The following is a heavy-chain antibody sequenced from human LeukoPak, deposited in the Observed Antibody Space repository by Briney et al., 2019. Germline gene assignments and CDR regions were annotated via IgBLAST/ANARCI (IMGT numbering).Heavy chain of an antibody. V-gene: IGHV3-9*01. CDR1: GFTFDDYA. J-gene: IGHJ3*02. CDR2: ISWNSGSI. D-gene: IGHD7-27*01. Sequence: PGGSLRLSCAASGFTFDDYAMHWVRQAPEKGLEWVSGISWNSGSIGYADSVKGRFTISRDNAKNSLYLQMNSLRAEDTALYYCAHLGPDAFDIWGQGTMVTVSS. CDR3: AHLGPDAFDI.